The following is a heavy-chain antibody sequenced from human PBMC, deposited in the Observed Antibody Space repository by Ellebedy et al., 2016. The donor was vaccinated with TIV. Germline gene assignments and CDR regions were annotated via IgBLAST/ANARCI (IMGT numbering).Heavy chain of an antibody. CDR2: IKEDGSEK. J-gene: IGHJ4*02. CDR3: ARFVWDY. V-gene: IGHV3-7*03. Sequence: GGSLRLXXVASGFSFSSYWMSWVRQAPGKGLEWVANIKEDGSEKYYVDSVKGRFTISRDNDKNSLYLQVDSLRAEDTAIYYCARFVWDYWGQGTLLTVSS. CDR1: GFSFSSYW. D-gene: IGHD2-21*01.